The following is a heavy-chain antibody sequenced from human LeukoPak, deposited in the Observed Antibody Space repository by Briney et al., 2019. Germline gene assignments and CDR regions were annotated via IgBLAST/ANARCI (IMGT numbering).Heavy chain of an antibody. V-gene: IGHV3-74*01. CDR3: VSACPHGIAADGAY. CDR2: INSDGSSR. CDR1: GFTFSNYW. D-gene: IGHD6-13*01. Sequence: GGSLRLSCAASGFTFSNYWMHWVRQAPGKGLVWVSRINSDGSSRNYADSVKGRFTISRDNAKNTLYLQMNSLRAEDTALDYCVSACPHGIAADGAYWGQGTLVTVP. J-gene: IGHJ4*02.